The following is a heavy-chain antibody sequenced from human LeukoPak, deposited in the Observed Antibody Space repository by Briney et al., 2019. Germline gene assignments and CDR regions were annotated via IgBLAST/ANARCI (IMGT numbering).Heavy chain of an antibody. CDR2: LYNTVNT. CDR1: GGPITSNF. J-gene: IGHJ4*02. Sequence: SEPLSLTCTVSGGPITSNFWSWIRQPPGKGLEWIGYLYNTVNTKYNPSLKSRATISGDTSKNQFSLKLNSLGAADTAVYYCARAKPDWNPPDYWGQGILVTVSS. CDR3: ARAKPDWNPPDY. D-gene: IGHD1-1*01. V-gene: IGHV4-59*08.